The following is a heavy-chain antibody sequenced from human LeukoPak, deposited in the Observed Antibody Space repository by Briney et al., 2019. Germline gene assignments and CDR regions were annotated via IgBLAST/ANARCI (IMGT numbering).Heavy chain of an antibody. CDR1: GGSISSGGYS. CDR3: ARAPKGVATSWAFDI. V-gene: IGHV4-30-2*01. J-gene: IGHJ3*02. CDR2: IYHSGST. D-gene: IGHD5-12*01. Sequence: PSQTLSLTCAVSGGSISSGGYSWNWIRQPPGKGLEWIGYIYHSGSTYYNPSLKSRVTISVDRSKNQFSLKLSSVTAADTAVYYCARAPKGVATSWAFDIWGQGTMVTVSS.